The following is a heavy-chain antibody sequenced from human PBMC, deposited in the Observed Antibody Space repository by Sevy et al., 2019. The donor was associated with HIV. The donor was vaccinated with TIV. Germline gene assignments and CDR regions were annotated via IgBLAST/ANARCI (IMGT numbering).Heavy chain of an antibody. J-gene: IGHJ6*02. CDR2: VSGSGRYT. V-gene: IGHV3-23*01. CDR1: EFTFSSYA. CDR3: AKGYCSGGSCPRDYYYYGMDV. D-gene: IGHD2-15*01. Sequence: LSLTCAASEFTFSSYAMSWVRQAPGKGLEWVSSVSGSGRYTYYADSVEGRFTISRDNSKNSLYVQMNSLRAEDTAVYFCAKGYCSGGSCPRDYYYYGMDVWGQGTTVTVSS.